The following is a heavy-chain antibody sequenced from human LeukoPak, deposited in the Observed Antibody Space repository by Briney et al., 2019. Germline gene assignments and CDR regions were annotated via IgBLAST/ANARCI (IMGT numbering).Heavy chain of an antibody. CDR2: INPNSGGT. Sequence: ASVKVSCKASGYTFTGYYMHWVRQAPGQGLEWMGWINPNSGGTNYAQKFQGRVTMTRDTSISTAYMELSRLRSDDTAVYYCAILQSPAGYYDFWSGYYGHDYWGQGTLVTVSS. J-gene: IGHJ4*02. CDR1: GYTFTGYY. V-gene: IGHV1-2*02. D-gene: IGHD3-3*01. CDR3: AILQSPAGYYDFWSGYYGHDY.